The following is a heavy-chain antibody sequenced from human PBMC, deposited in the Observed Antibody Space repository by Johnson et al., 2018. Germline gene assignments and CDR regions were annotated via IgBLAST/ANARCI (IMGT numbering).Heavy chain of an antibody. CDR1: GFTFSSFA. CDR2: ISTGGGNT. D-gene: IGHD1-26*01. CDR3: AKGANSGSYSRLDS. J-gene: IGHJ4*02. Sequence: VQLVQSGGGVVQPGRSLRLSCAASGFTFSSFAMSWVRQAPGKGLEWVSGISTGGGNTFYADSVKGRFTISRDNSKNTLYVQMNSLRAEDTAVYYCAKGANSGSYSRLDSWGQGTLVTVSS. V-gene: IGHV3-23*04.